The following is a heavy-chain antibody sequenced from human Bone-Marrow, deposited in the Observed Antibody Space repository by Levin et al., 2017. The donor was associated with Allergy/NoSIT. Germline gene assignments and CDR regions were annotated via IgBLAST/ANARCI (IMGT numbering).Heavy chain of an antibody. Sequence: AGGSLRLSCATSGFTFSSYGFHWVRQAPGKGLEWVALIWYDGSKTHYVDSVKGRFTISRDSSKNTLYLQMTSLRAEDTAVYYCARDLGNFASGTSYFDYWGQGTPVTVSS. D-gene: IGHD3-16*01. CDR1: GFTFSSYG. CDR3: ARDLGNFASGTSYFDY. CDR2: IWYDGSKT. V-gene: IGHV3-33*01. J-gene: IGHJ4*02.